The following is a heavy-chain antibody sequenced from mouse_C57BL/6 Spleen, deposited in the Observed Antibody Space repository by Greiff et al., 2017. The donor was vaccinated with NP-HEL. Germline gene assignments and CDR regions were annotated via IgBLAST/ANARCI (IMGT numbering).Heavy chain of an antibody. Sequence: VQLQQSGPELVKPGASVKISCKASGYAFSSSWMNWVKQRPGKGLEWIGRIYPGDGDTNYNGKFKGKATLTADKSSSTAYMQLSSLTSEDSAVYFCARRTHFDYGSSTFDDWGQGTTLTVSS. V-gene: IGHV1-82*01. D-gene: IGHD1-1*01. CDR1: GYAFSSSW. J-gene: IGHJ2*01. CDR2: IYPGDGDT. CDR3: ARRTHFDYGSSTFDD.